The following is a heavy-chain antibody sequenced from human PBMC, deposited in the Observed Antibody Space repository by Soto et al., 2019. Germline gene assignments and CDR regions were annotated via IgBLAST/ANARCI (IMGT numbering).Heavy chain of an antibody. Sequence: LSLTCTVSGASISSGDYFWSWIRQSPGKGLQWIGYIYDSGSSYYNPSLKSRVTMSVDTSKNQFSLKLSSVTAADTAVYYCAREKGYISGPKNFDYWGQGTLVTVSS. CDR2: IYDSGSS. V-gene: IGHV4-30-4*01. CDR1: GASISSGDYF. J-gene: IGHJ4*02. D-gene: IGHD5-12*01. CDR3: AREKGYISGPKNFDY.